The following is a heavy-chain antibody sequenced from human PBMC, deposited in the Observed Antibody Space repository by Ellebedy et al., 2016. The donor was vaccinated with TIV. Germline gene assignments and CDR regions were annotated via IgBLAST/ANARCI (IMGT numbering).Heavy chain of an antibody. V-gene: IGHV3-33*01. CDR2: IRYYGGDD. D-gene: IGHD4-17*01. Sequence: GGSLRLSXAASGFTFSSYGMHWVRQAPGKGLEWVAVIRYYGGDDNYADSVKGRFTISRDNSKSTLYLQMNSLRGEDTAVYYCARDDDRDDNAFDIWGQGTVVTVSS. CDR1: GFTFSSYG. CDR3: ARDDDRDDNAFDI. J-gene: IGHJ3*02.